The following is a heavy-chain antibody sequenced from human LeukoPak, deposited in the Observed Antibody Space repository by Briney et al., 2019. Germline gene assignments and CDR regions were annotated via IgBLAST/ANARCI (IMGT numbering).Heavy chain of an antibody. CDR3: ARDRQGGNWGDFDF. Sequence: GGSLRLSCAASGFTFSSHAMHWVRQAPGKGLEWVALISYDGSNKYYAGSVKGRFTISRDNSRNTLYLQMNSLIAEDTAVYYCARDRQGGNWGDFDFWGQGTLVIVSS. V-gene: IGHV3-30-3*01. D-gene: IGHD3-16*01. CDR1: GFTFSSHA. CDR2: ISYDGSNK. J-gene: IGHJ4*02.